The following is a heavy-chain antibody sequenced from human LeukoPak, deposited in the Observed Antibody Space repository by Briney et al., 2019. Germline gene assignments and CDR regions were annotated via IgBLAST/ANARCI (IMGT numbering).Heavy chain of an antibody. CDR2: IRYDGSNK. CDR1: GFTFSSYG. CDR3: AKDRGRYCSGGSCYTTHYFDY. V-gene: IGHV3-30*02. J-gene: IGHJ4*02. Sequence: PGGSLRLSCAASGFTFSSYGMHWVRQAPGKGLEWVAFIRYDGSNKYYADSVKGRFTISRVNSKNTLYLQMNSLRAEDTAVYYCAKDRGRYCSGGSCYTTHYFDYWGQGTLVTVSS. D-gene: IGHD2-15*01.